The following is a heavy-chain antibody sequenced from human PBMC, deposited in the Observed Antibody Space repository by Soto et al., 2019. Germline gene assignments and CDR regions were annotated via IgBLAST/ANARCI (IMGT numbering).Heavy chain of an antibody. CDR3: ARSIVVVTALDY. Sequence: ASVKVSCKASGYTFTSYAIHWVRQAPGQRLEWMGWINAGNGNTKYSQKFQGRFTITRDTSASTAYMELSSLRSEDTAVYYCARSIVVVTALDYWGQGTLVTVSS. J-gene: IGHJ4*02. V-gene: IGHV1-3*01. CDR1: GYTFTSYA. CDR2: INAGNGNT. D-gene: IGHD2-21*02.